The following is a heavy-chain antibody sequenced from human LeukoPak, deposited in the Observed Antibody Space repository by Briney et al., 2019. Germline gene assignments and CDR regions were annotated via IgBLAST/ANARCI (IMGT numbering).Heavy chain of an antibody. D-gene: IGHD1-7*01. CDR3: ARDWELTY. V-gene: IGHV1-46*01. Sequence: ASVKVSCKASGYTFTSYYMHWVRQAPGQGLEWMGSIYCSDGSTIYGQKFQGRVTITRDTSTSTVYMDLSGLRSEDTAVYYCARDWELTYWGQGTLVTVSS. CDR1: GYTFTSYY. CDR2: IYCSDGST. J-gene: IGHJ4*02.